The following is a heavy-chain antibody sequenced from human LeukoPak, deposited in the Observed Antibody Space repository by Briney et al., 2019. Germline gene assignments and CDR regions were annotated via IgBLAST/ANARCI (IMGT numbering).Heavy chain of an antibody. CDR1: GYTLTSYW. CDR3: ARLSTNYYDSSGYTYYFDY. V-gene: IGHV5-51*01. J-gene: IGHJ4*02. Sequence: GESLKISCKASGYTLTSYWIGWVRQMPGKGLEWMGIIYPGDSDTRYSPSFQGQVTISADKSISTAYLQWSSLKASDTAMYYCARLSTNYYDSSGYTYYFDYWGQGTLVTVSS. D-gene: IGHD3-22*01. CDR2: IYPGDSDT.